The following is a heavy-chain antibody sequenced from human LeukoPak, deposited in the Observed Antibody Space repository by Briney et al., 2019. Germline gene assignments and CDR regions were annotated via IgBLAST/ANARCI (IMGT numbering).Heavy chain of an antibody. CDR3: ARRGYYYDSSGYYGGYYYCGMDV. V-gene: IGHV3-30-3*01. Sequence: GGSLRLSCAASGFTFSSYAMHWVRQAPGKGLEWVAVISYDGSNKYYADSVKGRFTISRDNSKNTLYLQMNSLRAEDTAVYYCARRGYYYDSSGYYGGYYYCGMDVWGQGTTVTVSS. CDR1: GFTFSSYA. D-gene: IGHD3-22*01. J-gene: IGHJ6*02. CDR2: ISYDGSNK.